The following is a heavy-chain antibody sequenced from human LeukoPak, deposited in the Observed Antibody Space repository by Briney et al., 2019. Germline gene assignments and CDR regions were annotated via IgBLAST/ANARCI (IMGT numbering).Heavy chain of an antibody. J-gene: IGHJ4*02. CDR1: GGSVSSDNW. Sequence: SETLSLTCAVSGGSVSSDNWWSWVRQTPGKGLEWIGEIFRSGSTAYKPSLKSRVTISVDISNNKFSLTLTSVTAADMAVYYCARNGPYCMDYWGQGTQVTVSS. D-gene: IGHD2-15*01. CDR2: IFRSGST. CDR3: ARNGPYCMDY. V-gene: IGHV4-4*02.